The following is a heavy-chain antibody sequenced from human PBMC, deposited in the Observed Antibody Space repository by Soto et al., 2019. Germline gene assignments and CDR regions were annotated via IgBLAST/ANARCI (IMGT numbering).Heavy chain of an antibody. D-gene: IGHD3-22*01. V-gene: IGHV1-24*01. CDR1: GYTLTELS. CDR2: FDPEDGET. Sequence: ASVKVSCKVSGYTLTELSMHWVRQAPGKGLEWMGGFDPEDGETTYAQKFQGRVTMTEDTSTDTAYMELSSLRSEDTAVYYCATVTYYYDSSGSDNWFDPWGQGTLVTVSS. J-gene: IGHJ5*02. CDR3: ATVTYYYDSSGSDNWFDP.